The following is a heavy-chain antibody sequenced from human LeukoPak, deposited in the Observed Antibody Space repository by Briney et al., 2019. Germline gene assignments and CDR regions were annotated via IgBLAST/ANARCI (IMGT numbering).Heavy chain of an antibody. CDR3: ARDPRGQNAFDI. CDR2: IYYSGST. V-gene: IGHV4-59*01. Sequence: SETLSLTCTVSGGSISSYYWSWIRQPPGKGPEWIGYIYYSGSTNYNPSLKSRVTISVDTSKNQFSLKLSSVTAADTAVYYCARDPRGQNAFDIWGQGTMVTVSS. CDR1: GGSISSYY. J-gene: IGHJ3*02.